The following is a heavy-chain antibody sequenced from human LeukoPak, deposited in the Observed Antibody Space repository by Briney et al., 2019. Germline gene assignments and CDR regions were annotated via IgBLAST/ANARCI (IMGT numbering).Heavy chain of an antibody. CDR1: GFTFRIYW. CDR3: ARVGSGTNDY. CDR2: INQDGREK. D-gene: IGHD1-26*01. J-gene: IGHJ4*02. Sequence: GGSLKLSRAAPGFTFRIYWMTWVRQAPGKGLEWVANINQDGREKYYVDSVKGRYTISRDNAKNSLFLKMTSLRAEDTAVYYCARVGSGTNDYWGQRTLVTVSS. V-gene: IGHV3-7*01.